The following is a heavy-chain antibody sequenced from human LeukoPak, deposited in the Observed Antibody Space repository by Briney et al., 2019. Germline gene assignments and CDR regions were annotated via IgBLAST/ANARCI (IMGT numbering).Heavy chain of an antibody. D-gene: IGHD3-3*01. V-gene: IGHV3-74*01. CDR1: GFTFSSYW. CDR3: ARARFLEWFPPAY. J-gene: IGHJ4*02. CDR2: INTDGSST. Sequence: TGGSLRLSCAASGFTFSSYWMHWVRQAPGKGLVWVPRINTDGSSTSYADSVKGRFTISRDNAKNTLYLQMNSLRAEDTAVYYCARARFLEWFPPAYWGQGTLVTVSS.